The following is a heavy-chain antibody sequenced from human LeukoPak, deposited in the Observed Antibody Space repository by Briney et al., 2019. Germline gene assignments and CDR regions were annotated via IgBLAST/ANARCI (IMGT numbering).Heavy chain of an antibody. CDR3: ARVHTILEWSPYYFDY. CDR1: GGSISSGDYY. Sequence: SQTLSLTCTVSGGSISSGDYYWSWIRQPPGKGLEWIGYIYYSGSTYYNPSLKSRVTISVDTSKNQFSLKLSSVTAADTAVYYCARVHTILEWSPYYFDYWGQGTLVTVSS. V-gene: IGHV4-30-4*01. J-gene: IGHJ4*02. D-gene: IGHD3-3*01. CDR2: IYYSGST.